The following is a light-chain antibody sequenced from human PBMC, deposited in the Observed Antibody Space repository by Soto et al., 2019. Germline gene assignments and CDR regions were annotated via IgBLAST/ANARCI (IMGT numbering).Light chain of an antibody. J-gene: IGLJ1*01. CDR1: SSDVGGYNY. Sequence: QSVLTQPPSASGSPGQSVTISCTGTSSDVGGYNYVSWYQQYPGKAPKLMIYEVSKRPSGVPDRFSGSKSGNTASLTVSGLQAEDEGDYYCSSYTGSNNYVFGTGTKLTVL. CDR3: SSYTGSNNYV. CDR2: EVS. V-gene: IGLV2-8*01.